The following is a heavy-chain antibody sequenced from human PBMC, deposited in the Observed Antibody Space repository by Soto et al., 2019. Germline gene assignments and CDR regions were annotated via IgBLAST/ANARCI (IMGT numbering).Heavy chain of an antibody. J-gene: IGHJ6*02. CDR3: ARLPRKGYYYYGMDV. CDR2: IYPGDSYT. CDR1: GYSFTSYW. Sequence: PGESLKISCKGSGYSFTSYWTGWVRQMPGKGLEWMGIIYPGDSYTRYSPSFQGQVTISADKSISTAYLQWSSLKASDTAMYYCARLPRKGYYYYGMDVWGQGTTVTVSS. V-gene: IGHV5-51*01.